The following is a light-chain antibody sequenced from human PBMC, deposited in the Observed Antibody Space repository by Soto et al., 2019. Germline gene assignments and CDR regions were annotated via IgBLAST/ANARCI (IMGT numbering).Light chain of an antibody. J-gene: IGLJ1*01. CDR2: GVT. CDR1: SSDIGAYNY. V-gene: IGLV2-14*01. CDR3: SSYSSTSTLYV. Sequence: QSVLTQPASVSGSPGQSITISCIGTSSDIGAYNYVSWYQQHPGKVPKLMIYGVTNRPSGLSNRFSGSKSGNTASLTISGLQAEDEAEYFCSSYSSTSTLYVFGTGTKVTVL.